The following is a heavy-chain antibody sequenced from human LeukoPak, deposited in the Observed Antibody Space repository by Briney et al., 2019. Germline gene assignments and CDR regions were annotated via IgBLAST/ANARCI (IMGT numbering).Heavy chain of an antibody. D-gene: IGHD6-13*01. J-gene: IGHJ4*02. Sequence: GESLKISCKASGYSFTNYWIGWVRQMPGKGLEWMGIVYPGDSDTKYSPSFQGQVTISAGKSISTAYLQWSSLKASDTAMYYCARPSITYSSSWYGEFYFDYWGQGTLVTVSS. CDR3: ARPSITYSSSWYGEFYFDY. CDR1: GYSFTNYW. CDR2: VYPGDSDT. V-gene: IGHV5-51*01.